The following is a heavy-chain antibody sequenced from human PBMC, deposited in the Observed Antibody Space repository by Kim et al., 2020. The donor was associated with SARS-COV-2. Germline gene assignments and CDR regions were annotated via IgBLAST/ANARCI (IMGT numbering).Heavy chain of an antibody. Sequence: GGSLRLSCAASGFTFSSYSMNWVRQAPGKGLEWVSSISSSSSYIYYADSVKGRFTISRDNAKNSLYLQMNSLRAEDTAVYYCARERGGRLAAMVYYFDYWGQGTLVTVSS. CDR2: ISSSSSYI. V-gene: IGHV3-21*01. CDR1: GFTFSSYS. CDR3: ARERGGRLAAMVYYFDY. J-gene: IGHJ4*02. D-gene: IGHD5-18*01.